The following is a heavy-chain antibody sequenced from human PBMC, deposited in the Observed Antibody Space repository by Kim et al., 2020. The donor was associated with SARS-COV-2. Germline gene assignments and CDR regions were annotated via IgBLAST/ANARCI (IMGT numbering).Heavy chain of an antibody. Sequence: SPSFQGQVTISADKSINTAYLQWSSLKASDTAMYYCARHGYGSGSTPFDYWGQGTLVTVSS. V-gene: IGHV5-51*01. CDR3: ARHGYGSGSTPFDY. D-gene: IGHD3-10*01. J-gene: IGHJ4*02.